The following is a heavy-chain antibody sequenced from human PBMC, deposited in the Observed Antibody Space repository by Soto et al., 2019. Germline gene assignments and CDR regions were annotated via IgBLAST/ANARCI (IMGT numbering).Heavy chain of an antibody. CDR3: ARWWSGSRQGFDP. CDR1: GGSISSGDYY. V-gene: IGHV4-31*03. CDR2: IYYSGST. D-gene: IGHD3-3*01. J-gene: IGHJ5*02. Sequence: QVQLQESGPGLVKPSQTLSLTCTVSGGSISSGDYYWSWIRQHPGKGLEWIGYIYYSGSTSYNPSLQSRVTVSVDTSRNQCSLKLSSVTAADTAVYYCARWWSGSRQGFDPWGQGTLVTVSS.